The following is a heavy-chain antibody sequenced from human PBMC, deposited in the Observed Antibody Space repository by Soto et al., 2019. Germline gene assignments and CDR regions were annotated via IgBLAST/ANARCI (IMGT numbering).Heavy chain of an antibody. V-gene: IGHV4-34*01. CDR1: GGSFSGYY. J-gene: IGHJ4*02. CDR2: INHSGST. D-gene: IGHD5-18*01. CDR3: ARGRPSDTAMVRPLYYFDY. Sequence: QVQLQQWGAGLLKPSETLSLTCAVYGGSFSGYYWSWIRQPPGKGLEWIGEINHSGSTNYNPSLKSRVTISVDTSKNQFSLKLSSVTAADTAVYYCARGRPSDTAMVRPLYYFDYWGQGTLVTVSS.